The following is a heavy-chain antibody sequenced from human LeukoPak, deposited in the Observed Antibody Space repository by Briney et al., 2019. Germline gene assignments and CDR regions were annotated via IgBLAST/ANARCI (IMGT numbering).Heavy chain of an antibody. V-gene: IGHV1-2*02. D-gene: IGHD1-1*01. CDR2: INPNSGGT. J-gene: IGHJ6*03. CDR1: GYTFTGYY. CDR3: ARANWNSTDFDYYYYYMDV. Sequence: ASVKVSCKASGYTFTGYYMHWVRQAPGQGLGWMGWINPNSGGTNYAQKFQGRVTITRNTSISTAYMELSSLRSEDTAVYYCARANWNSTDFDYYYYYMDVWGKGTTVTVSS.